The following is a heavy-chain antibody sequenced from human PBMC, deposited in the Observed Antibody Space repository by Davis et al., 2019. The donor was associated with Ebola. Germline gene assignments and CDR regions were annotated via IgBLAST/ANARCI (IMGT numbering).Heavy chain of an antibody. CDR3: ARGLHGDYAFDL. Sequence: MPSETLSLTCSLYGASFSGYYRAWIRQTPGKGLEWIGEIHHTGSVRFNPSLETRITISLDTSKNQISLRLTSLTAADAAVYYCARGLHGDYAFDLWGQGAMVTVSS. V-gene: IGHV4-34*01. CDR1: GASFSGYY. J-gene: IGHJ4*02. D-gene: IGHD4-17*01. CDR2: IHHTGSV.